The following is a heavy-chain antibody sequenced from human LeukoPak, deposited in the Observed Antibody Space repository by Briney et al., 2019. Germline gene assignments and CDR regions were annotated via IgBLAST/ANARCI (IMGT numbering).Heavy chain of an antibody. CDR1: GGSISSRSFY. D-gene: IGHD5-12*01. V-gene: IGHV4-39*02. CDR3: ARDPVRYSGYSYYYYGMDV. J-gene: IGHJ6*02. Sequence: SETLSLTCTVSGGSISSRSFYWGWIRQPPGKGLEWIGTIFYSGSTYYNPSLKSRVTMSVDTSKNQFSLKLSSVTAADTAVYYCARDPVRYSGYSYYYYGMDVWGQGTTVTVSS. CDR2: IFYSGST.